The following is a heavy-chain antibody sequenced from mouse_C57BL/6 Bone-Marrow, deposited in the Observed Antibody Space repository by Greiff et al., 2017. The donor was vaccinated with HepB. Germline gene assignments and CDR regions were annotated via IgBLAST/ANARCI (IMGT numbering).Heavy chain of an antibody. D-gene: IGHD2-4*01. Sequence: VKLVESGPGLVQPSQSLSITCTVSGFSLTSYGVHWVRQSPGKGLEWLGVIWSGGSTDYNAAFISRLSISKDNSKSQVFFKMNSLQADDTAIYYCARNYDYGPYAMDYWGQGTSVTVSS. V-gene: IGHV2-2*01. J-gene: IGHJ4*01. CDR2: IWSGGST. CDR1: GFSLTSYG. CDR3: ARNYDYGPYAMDY.